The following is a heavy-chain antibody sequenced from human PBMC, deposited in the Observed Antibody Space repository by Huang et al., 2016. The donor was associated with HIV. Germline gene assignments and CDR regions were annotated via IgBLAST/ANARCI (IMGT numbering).Heavy chain of an antibody. CDR1: GFTFSNYW. J-gene: IGHJ5*02. CDR3: ASQPGP. Sequence: EVQLVESGGGLVQPGGSLRLSCAASGFTFSNYWMSWVRQAPGKGREWGANRKQDGSGTYYVDSGKGRFTISRDNAKNSLYLQMNSLRAEDTAVYYCASQPGPWGQGTLVTVSS. CDR2: RKQDGSGT. V-gene: IGHV3-7*01.